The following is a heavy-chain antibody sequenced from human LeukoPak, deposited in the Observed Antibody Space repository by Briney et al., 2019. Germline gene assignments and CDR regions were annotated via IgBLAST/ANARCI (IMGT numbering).Heavy chain of an antibody. CDR2: INRSGST. J-gene: IGHJ3*02. CDR1: GGSFSGYY. CDR3: AYDGTPARDAFDI. V-gene: IGHV4-34*01. Sequence: SETLSLTCAVSGGSFSGYYWSWIRQPPGKGLEWIGEINRSGSTNYNAALKSRVTISVDTSKNQFSLNLSSVTAADTAVYYCAYDGTPARDAFDIWGQGTMVTVSS. D-gene: IGHD3-3*01.